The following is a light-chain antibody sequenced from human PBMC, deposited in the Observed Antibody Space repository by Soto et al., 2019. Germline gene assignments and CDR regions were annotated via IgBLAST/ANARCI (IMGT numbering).Light chain of an antibody. CDR2: RDN. CDR1: ISNIGTNY. J-gene: IGLJ1*01. Sequence: QSVLTQPPSVSGTPGQRVTISCSGGISNIGTNYVHWFQQLPGTAPKVLSNRDNQRPSGVPYRFSGSKSGTSASLAISGLRSEDEAEYYCAAWDDTVRSYVFGTGTKVTVL. CDR3: AAWDDTVRSYV. V-gene: IGLV1-47*01.